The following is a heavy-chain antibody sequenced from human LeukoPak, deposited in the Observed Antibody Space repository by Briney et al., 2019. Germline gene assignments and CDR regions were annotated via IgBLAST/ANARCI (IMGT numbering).Heavy chain of an antibody. Sequence: GGSLRLSCAASGFTFSRYDLSWVRQAPGKGLECVSTISRGVGTTYYADSVKGRFTISRDNAKDTLYLHMNSLTAEDTAVYYCARGAKWAYYFDYWGQGTLVTVSS. J-gene: IGHJ4*02. CDR1: GFTFSRYD. V-gene: IGHV3-23*01. CDR2: ISRGVGTT. D-gene: IGHD1-26*01. CDR3: ARGAKWAYYFDY.